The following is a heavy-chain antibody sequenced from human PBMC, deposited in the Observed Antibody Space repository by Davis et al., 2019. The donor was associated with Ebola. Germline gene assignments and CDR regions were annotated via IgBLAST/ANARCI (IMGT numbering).Heavy chain of an antibody. D-gene: IGHD1-7*01. CDR2: IFPGDSRG. J-gene: IGHJ4*02. V-gene: IGHV5-51*01. Sequence: TVSCKGSGYILTNYWIGWVRQMPGKGLEWMGLIFPGDSRGPYSPFFQGQVAISADKSTDTAYLQWSSLKASDTAMYYCARHGITGTTIDFWGQGTLVTVAS. CDR3: ARHGITGTTIDF. CDR1: GYILTNYW.